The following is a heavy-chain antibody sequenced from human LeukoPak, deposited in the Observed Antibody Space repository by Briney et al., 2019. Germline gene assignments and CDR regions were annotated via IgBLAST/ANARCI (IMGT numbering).Heavy chain of an antibody. CDR3: ARRGGSSSRRSPIDY. CDR2: IKQDGSQR. J-gene: IGHJ4*02. V-gene: IGHV3-7*01. Sequence: GGSLRLSCTASGFTFSDYWMTWVRQAPGKGPEWVANIKQDGSQRYYVDSVRGRFTISRDTAKSSLFLQMNGLRAEDTAVYYCARRGGSSSRRSPIDYWGQGTLVTVSS. D-gene: IGHD6-6*01. CDR1: GFTFSDYW.